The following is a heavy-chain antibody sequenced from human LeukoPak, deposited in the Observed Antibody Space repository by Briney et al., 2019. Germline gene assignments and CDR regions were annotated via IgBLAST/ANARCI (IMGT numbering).Heavy chain of an antibody. CDR2: ISYDGSNK. CDR3: ATDDYYGSGSYSFDY. J-gene: IGHJ4*02. D-gene: IGHD3-10*01. V-gene: IGHV3-30*03. Sequence: GRSLRLPCAASGFTFSSYGMHWVRQAPGKGLEWVAVISYDGSNKYYADSVKGRFTISRDNSKNTLYLQMNSLRAEDTAVYYCATDDYYGSGSYSFDYWGQGTLVTVSS. CDR1: GFTFSSYG.